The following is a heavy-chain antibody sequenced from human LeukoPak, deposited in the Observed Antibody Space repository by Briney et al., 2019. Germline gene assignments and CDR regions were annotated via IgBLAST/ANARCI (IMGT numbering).Heavy chain of an antibody. V-gene: IGHV3-23*01. D-gene: IGHD3-10*01. Sequence: GGSLRLSCVVSGITLSNYGMSWVRQAPGKGLEWVSGISERGGSTNYADSVKGRFIISRDTSKNTVYLQMNSMRVEDTDVYFCSKRGIGIWAVIIIGFHKEAYYFDYWGQGILVTVSS. J-gene: IGHJ4*02. CDR3: SKRGIGIWAVIIIGFHKEAYYFDY. CDR2: ISERGGST. CDR1: GITLSNYG.